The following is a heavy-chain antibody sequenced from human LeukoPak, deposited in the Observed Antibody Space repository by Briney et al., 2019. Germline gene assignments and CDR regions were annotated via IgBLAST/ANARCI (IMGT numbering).Heavy chain of an antibody. CDR2: IIPILGIA. CDR1: GGTFRSYA. CDR3: ARSILTGYYTGLDYYYGMDV. Sequence: SVKVSCKASGGTFRSYAISWVRQAPGQGLEWMGRIIPILGIANYAQKFQGRVTITADKSTSTAYMELSSLTSEDTAVYYCARSILTGYYTGLDYYYGMDVWGQGTTVTVSS. J-gene: IGHJ6*02. V-gene: IGHV1-69*04. D-gene: IGHD3-9*01.